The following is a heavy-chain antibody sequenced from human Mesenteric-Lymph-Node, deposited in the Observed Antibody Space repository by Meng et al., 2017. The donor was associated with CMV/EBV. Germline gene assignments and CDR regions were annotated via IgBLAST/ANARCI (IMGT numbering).Heavy chain of an antibody. D-gene: IGHD3-22*01. Sequence: FTSYYMHWVSQAPGQGLEWMGIIKPSGGSTSYAQKFQGRVTMTRDTSTSTVYMELSSLRSEDTAVYYCARGAETYYYDSSGYFDFDYWGQGTLVTVSS. CDR1: FTSYY. CDR2: IKPSGGST. V-gene: IGHV1-46*01. J-gene: IGHJ4*02. CDR3: ARGAETYYYDSSGYFDFDY.